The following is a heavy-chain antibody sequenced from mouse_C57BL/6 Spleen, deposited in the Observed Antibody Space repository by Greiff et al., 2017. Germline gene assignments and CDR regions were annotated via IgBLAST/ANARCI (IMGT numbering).Heavy chain of an antibody. Sequence: QVQLQQSGAELAKPGASVTLSCKASGYTFTSYWMHWVKQRPGQGLDWIGYINPSSGYTKYNQKFKDKATLTADKSSSTAYMQLSSLTYEDSAVYYCARDGIPISTTVVATGYFDVWGTGTTVTVSS. J-gene: IGHJ1*03. CDR2: INPSSGYT. D-gene: IGHD1-1*01. CDR3: ARDGIPISTTVVATGYFDV. CDR1: GYTFTSYW. V-gene: IGHV1-7*01.